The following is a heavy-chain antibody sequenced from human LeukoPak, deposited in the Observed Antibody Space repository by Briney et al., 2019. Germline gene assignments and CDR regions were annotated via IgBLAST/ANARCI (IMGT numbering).Heavy chain of an antibody. Sequence: GGSLRLSCAASGFTFNSYWMHWVRQAPAKGLVWVSRINSDGSSTSYADSVKGRFTISRDNSKNTLYLQMNSLRAEDTAVYYCTKDRRLYSSSWSFDYWGQGTLVTVSS. CDR3: TKDRRLYSSSWSFDY. CDR2: INSDGSST. D-gene: IGHD6-13*01. J-gene: IGHJ4*02. V-gene: IGHV3-74*01. CDR1: GFTFNSYW.